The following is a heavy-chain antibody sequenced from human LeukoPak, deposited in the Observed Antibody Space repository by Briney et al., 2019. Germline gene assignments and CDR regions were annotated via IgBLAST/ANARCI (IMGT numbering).Heavy chain of an antibody. CDR3: AKVATWTYFDY. J-gene: IGHJ4*02. V-gene: IGHV3-23*01. D-gene: IGHD3/OR15-3a*01. CDR1: GFTFSNYA. Sequence: QPGGSLILSCAASGFTFSNYAMSWVRQAPGKGLEWVSAISGTGGNRYYADSVKGRFAISRDNSKNTLYLQMNSLRAEDTALYYCAKVATWTYFDYWGQGTLVTVSS. CDR2: ISGTGGNR.